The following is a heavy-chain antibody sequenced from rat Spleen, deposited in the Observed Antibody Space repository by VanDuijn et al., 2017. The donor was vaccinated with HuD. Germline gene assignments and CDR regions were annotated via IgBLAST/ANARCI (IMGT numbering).Heavy chain of an antibody. V-gene: IGHV5-22*01. CDR2: INYEGSST. CDR3: TRERFGSVLYFDY. J-gene: IGHJ2*01. CDR1: GFTFTDYY. D-gene: IGHD3-8*01. Sequence: EVQLVESGGGLVQPGRSMKLSCAASGFTFTDYYMAWVRQAPKKGLEWVASINYEGSSTYYGDSVKGRFTISRDNAKSTLYLQMNSLRSEDTATYYCTRERFGSVLYFDYWGQGVMVTVSS.